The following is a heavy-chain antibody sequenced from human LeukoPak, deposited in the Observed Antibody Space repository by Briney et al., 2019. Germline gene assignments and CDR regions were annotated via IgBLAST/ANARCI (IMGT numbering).Heavy chain of an antibody. D-gene: IGHD4-17*01. Sequence: GGSLRLSCAASGFTFRGYWMSWVRQAPGKGLEWVSYISSSGSTIYYADSVKGRFTISRDNAKNSLYLQMNSLRAEDTAVYYCARFGDYGDYSFDYWGQGTLVTVSS. J-gene: IGHJ4*02. CDR1: GFTFRGYW. V-gene: IGHV3-48*04. CDR2: ISSSGSTI. CDR3: ARFGDYGDYSFDY.